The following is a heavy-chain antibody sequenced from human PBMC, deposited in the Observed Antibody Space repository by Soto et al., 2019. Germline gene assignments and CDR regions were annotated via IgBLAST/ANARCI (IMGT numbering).Heavy chain of an antibody. CDR1: GASISSSIW. CDR3: ASSIEGATSEFDH. Sequence: QVQLQESGPGLGKPSGTLSLICGVSGASISSSIWWSWVRQPPGRGLEWIGEIFHSGITNYNASLKSRVAISVDKSNNQFSLRLDSVTAADTAVYYCASSIEGATSEFDHWGQGTLVTVSS. D-gene: IGHD1-26*01. J-gene: IGHJ4*02. CDR2: IFHSGIT. V-gene: IGHV4-4*02.